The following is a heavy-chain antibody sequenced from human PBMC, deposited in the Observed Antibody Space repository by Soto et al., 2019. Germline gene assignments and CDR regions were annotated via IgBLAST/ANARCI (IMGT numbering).Heavy chain of an antibody. Sequence: PGGSLRLSCAASGFTFSSYSMNWVRQAPGKGLEWVSSISSSSSYIYYADSVKGRFTISRDNAKNSLYLQMNSLRAEDTAVYYCARDPDGSVLWFGELSLAAIGMDVWGQGTTVTVSS. V-gene: IGHV3-21*01. CDR2: ISSSSSYI. D-gene: IGHD3-10*01. CDR3: ARDPDGSVLWFGELSLAAIGMDV. CDR1: GFTFSSYS. J-gene: IGHJ6*02.